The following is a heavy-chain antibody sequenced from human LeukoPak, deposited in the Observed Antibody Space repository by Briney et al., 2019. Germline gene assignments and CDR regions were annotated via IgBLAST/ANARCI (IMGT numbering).Heavy chain of an antibody. Sequence: ASVKVSCKASGYTFTNCGITWVRQAPGQGLEWMGWVSDHKANTTYALKFQGRVTMTTDASTNTAYMELRSLRSDDTAVYFCARDYYDSIGRLDYWGQGTLVFVSS. CDR2: VSDHKANT. J-gene: IGHJ4*02. V-gene: IGHV1-18*01. D-gene: IGHD3-22*01. CDR1: GYTFTNCG. CDR3: ARDYYDSIGRLDY.